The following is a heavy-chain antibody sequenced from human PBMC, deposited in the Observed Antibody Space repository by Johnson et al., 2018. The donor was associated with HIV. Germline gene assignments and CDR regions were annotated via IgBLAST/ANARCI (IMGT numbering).Heavy chain of an antibody. J-gene: IGHJ3*01. CDR3: AVLCSGCADAFDV. CDR2: IRYDGCNK. D-gene: IGHD3-10*01. Sequence: LVESGGGVVQPGGSLRLSCVASGFTFSSYGMHWVRQAPGKGLEWVAFIRYDGCNKYYADSVKGRFTISRDNSKNTLYLQMNSLRVEDTAVYYCAVLCSGCADAFDVWGQGTMVTVSS. CDR1: GFTFSSYG. V-gene: IGHV3-30*02.